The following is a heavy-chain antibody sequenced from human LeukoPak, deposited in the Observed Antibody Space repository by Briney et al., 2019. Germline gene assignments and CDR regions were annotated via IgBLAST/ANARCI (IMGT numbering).Heavy chain of an antibody. J-gene: IGHJ4*02. D-gene: IGHD1-1*01. CDR3: ARVTEWNDFDY. CDR1: GYTFTSYD. V-gene: IGHV1-8*03. Sequence: GASVKVSCKASGYTFTSYDINWVRQATGQGLEWMGWMNPNSGNTGYAQKFQGRVTITRNTSISTAYMELSSLRSDDTAVYYCARVTEWNDFDYWGQGTLVTVSS. CDR2: MNPNSGNT.